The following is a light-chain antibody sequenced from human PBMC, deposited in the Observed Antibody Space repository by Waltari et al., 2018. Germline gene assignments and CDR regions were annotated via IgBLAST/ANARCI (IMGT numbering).Light chain of an antibody. V-gene: IGLV2-8*01. J-gene: IGLJ2*01. CDR1: SSDVGGYNF. CDR3: SSYAGSMTLV. CDR2: EVS. Sequence: QSALTQPPSASGSPGQSVTISCPGTSSDVGGYNFVSWYQQHPGKAPKLMIDEVSERPSGVPERFSGSKSGNTASRTVSGLQTEDESDYYCSSYAGSMTLVFGGGTKLTVL.